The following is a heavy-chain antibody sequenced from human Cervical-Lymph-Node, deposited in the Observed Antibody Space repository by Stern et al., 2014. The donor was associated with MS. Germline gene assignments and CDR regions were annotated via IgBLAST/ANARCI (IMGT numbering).Heavy chain of an antibody. CDR3: THKSFGTTYNWFDL. Sequence: ESGPTLVKPTETLTLTCTFSGFSLSTSGAGVGWIRQPPGKALEWLALIYWDDDKRYSPSLKSRLTITKDTSNNQVVLTMTDMDPVDTATYYCTHKSFGTTYNWFDLWGQGTLVTVSS. D-gene: IGHD1-1*01. V-gene: IGHV2-5*02. J-gene: IGHJ5*02. CDR1: GFSLSTSGAG. CDR2: IYWDDDK.